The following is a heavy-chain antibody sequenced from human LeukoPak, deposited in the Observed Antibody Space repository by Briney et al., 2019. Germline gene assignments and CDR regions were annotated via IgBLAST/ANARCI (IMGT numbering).Heavy chain of an antibody. J-gene: IGHJ1*01. Sequence: SETLSLTCTVSGGSISRSSYNWGWIRQPPGKGLEWIGSIYYSGSTYYNPSLKSRVTISVDTSKNQFSLKLSSVTAADTAVYYCARPSTKYSSSCGYFQHWGQGTLVTVSS. CDR1: GGSISRSSYN. CDR3: ARPSTKYSSSCGYFQH. D-gene: IGHD6-6*01. CDR2: IYYSGST. V-gene: IGHV4-39*01.